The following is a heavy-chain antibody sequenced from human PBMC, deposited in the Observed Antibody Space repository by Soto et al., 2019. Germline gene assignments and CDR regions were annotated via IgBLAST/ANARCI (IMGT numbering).Heavy chain of an antibody. V-gene: IGHV1-18*04. J-gene: IGHJ4*02. CDR1: GYTFTSNS. CDR3: ASGGLHGYTNGGLSYFHS. Sequence: QVQLVQSGAEVKKPGASVKVSCKASGYTFTSNSIGWVRQAPGQGLEWMGWINVYNGNTKYAQQLQGRVTLTTDTSTSTAYMDLRSLRSDDTAVYYCASGGLHGYTNGGLSYFHSWGQGTLVTVSS. CDR2: INVYNGNT. D-gene: IGHD5-18*01.